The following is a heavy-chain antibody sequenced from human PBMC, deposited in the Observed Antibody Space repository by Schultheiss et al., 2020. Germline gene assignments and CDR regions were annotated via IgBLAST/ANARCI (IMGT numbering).Heavy chain of an antibody. D-gene: IGHD2-8*01. Sequence: SETLSLTCTVSGGSISSGSYYWSWIRQPPGKGLEWIGSIYYSGSTYYNPSLKSRVTMSVDTSKDQFSLKLSSVTAADTAVYYCARGLGYCTNGVCYYNWFDPWGQGTLVTVSS. CDR1: GGSISSGSYY. V-gene: IGHV4-39*07. J-gene: IGHJ5*02. CDR2: IYYSGST. CDR3: ARGLGYCTNGVCYYNWFDP.